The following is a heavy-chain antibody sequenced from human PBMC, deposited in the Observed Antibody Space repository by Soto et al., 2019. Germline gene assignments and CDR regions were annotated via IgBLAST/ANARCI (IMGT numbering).Heavy chain of an antibody. D-gene: IGHD1-20*01. CDR2: IYYSGST. Sequence: SETLSLTCTVSGGSISSGDDFWTWIRQPPGKGLEWIGYIYYSGSTYYNPSLKSRLTMSVDTSKNQFSLKLSSVTAADAAVYYCARDRAKWKDYYYYSMDVWGQGTTVTVSS. CDR3: ARDRAKWKDYYYYSMDV. CDR1: GGSISSGDDF. J-gene: IGHJ6*02. V-gene: IGHV4-30-4*01.